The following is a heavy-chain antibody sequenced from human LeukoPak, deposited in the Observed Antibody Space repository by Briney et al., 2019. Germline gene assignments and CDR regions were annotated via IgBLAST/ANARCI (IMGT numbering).Heavy chain of an antibody. D-gene: IGHD6-19*01. V-gene: IGHV3-21*01. Sequence: GRSLRLSCAASGFTFSSYSMNWVRQAPGKGLGWVSSISSSSSYIYYADSVKGRFTISRDNAKNSLYLQMNSLRAEDTAVYYCARDQYSSGWYDYWGQGTLATVSS. CDR1: GFTFSSYS. J-gene: IGHJ4*02. CDR2: ISSSSSYI. CDR3: ARDQYSSGWYDY.